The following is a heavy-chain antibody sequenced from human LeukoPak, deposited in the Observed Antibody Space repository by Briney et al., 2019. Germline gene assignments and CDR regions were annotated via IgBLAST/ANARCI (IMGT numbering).Heavy chain of an antibody. V-gene: IGHV3-48*03. J-gene: IGHJ6*04. D-gene: IGHD3-10*02. CDR3: AELGITMIGGV. Sequence: GGSLRLSCAASGFTLSSYEMNWVRQAPGKGLEWVSYISSSGSTIYYADSVKGRFTISGDNAKNSLYLQMNSLRAEDTAVYCCAELGITMIGGVWGKGTTVTISS. CDR1: GFTLSSYE. CDR2: ISSSGSTI.